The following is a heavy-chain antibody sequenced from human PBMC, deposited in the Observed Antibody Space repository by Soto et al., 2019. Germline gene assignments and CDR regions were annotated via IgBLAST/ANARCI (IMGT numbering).Heavy chain of an antibody. D-gene: IGHD1-7*01. CDR2: TYYRSRWYN. Sequence: QVQLQQSGPGLVRPSQTLSLTCVISGDSVSSNSAAWNWIRQSPSRGLEWLGRTYYRSRWYNDYAVSVRSRITVNADTSKNQFSLHRKSVTPEDTAVYYCAGTSSLQRYYMDVWDKGTTVTVSS. V-gene: IGHV6-1*01. J-gene: IGHJ6*03. CDR3: AGTSSLQRYYMDV. CDR1: GDSVSSNSAA.